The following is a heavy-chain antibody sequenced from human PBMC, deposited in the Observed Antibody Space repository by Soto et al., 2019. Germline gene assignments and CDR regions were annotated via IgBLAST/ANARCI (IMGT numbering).Heavy chain of an antibody. D-gene: IGHD3-22*01. CDR1: GGSISSSNW. Sequence: QVQLQESGPGLVKPSGTLSLTCAVSGGSISSSNWWSWVRQPPGKGLEWIGEIYHSGSTNYNPSLKSRVTISVDKSKNQFSLKLSSVAAADTAVYYCARGVDYYDSSGYFLGAFDIWGQGTMVTVSS. J-gene: IGHJ3*02. V-gene: IGHV4-4*02. CDR3: ARGVDYYDSSGYFLGAFDI. CDR2: IYHSGST.